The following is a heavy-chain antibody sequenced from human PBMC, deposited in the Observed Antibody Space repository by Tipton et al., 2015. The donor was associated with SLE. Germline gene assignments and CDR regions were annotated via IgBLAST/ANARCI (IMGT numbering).Heavy chain of an antibody. CDR1: GFTFDAYA. CDR2: IIGSGGST. Sequence: AQLVQSGGGVVQPGRSLRLSCEASGFTFDAYAMTWVRQAPGKGLEWVSGIIGSGGSTYYADSVNGRSTVSRDNSKNMMYLQMNGLRADDAGVYYCAKSLGWNFDHYYMDVWGKGTTVTVSS. CDR3: AKSLGWNFDHYYMDV. D-gene: IGHD1-7*01. J-gene: IGHJ6*03. V-gene: IGHV3-23*04.